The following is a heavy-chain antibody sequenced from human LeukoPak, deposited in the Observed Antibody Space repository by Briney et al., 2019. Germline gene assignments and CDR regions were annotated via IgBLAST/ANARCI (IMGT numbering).Heavy chain of an antibody. Sequence: HPGGSLRLSCAASGFKFRSYGMHWVRQAPGKGLEWVALISFDESNKYYLDSVKGRFTISRDNSKNTLYLQMNSLRAEDAAIYYCARDRRLASFDYGGQGTLVTVSS. CDR3: ARDRRLASFDY. V-gene: IGHV3-30*03. D-gene: IGHD6-25*01. CDR2: ISFDESNK. CDR1: GFKFRSYG. J-gene: IGHJ4*02.